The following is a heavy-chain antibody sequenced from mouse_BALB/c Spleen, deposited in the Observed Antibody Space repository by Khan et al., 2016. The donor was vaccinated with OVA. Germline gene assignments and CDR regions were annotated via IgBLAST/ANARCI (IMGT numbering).Heavy chain of an antibody. J-gene: IGHJ3*01. D-gene: IGHD2-4*01. V-gene: IGHV3-8*02. CDR3: GRYDYDYDGAFAY. CDR2: ISYSGST. CDR1: GDSITSGY. Sequence: VQLKQSGPSLVKPSQTLSLTCSVTGDSITSGYWNWIRKFPGNKLEYMGYISYSGSTYYNPSLKSRISITRDTSKNQYYLQLNSVTTEDTATYYCGRYDYDYDGAFAYWGQGTLVTVSA.